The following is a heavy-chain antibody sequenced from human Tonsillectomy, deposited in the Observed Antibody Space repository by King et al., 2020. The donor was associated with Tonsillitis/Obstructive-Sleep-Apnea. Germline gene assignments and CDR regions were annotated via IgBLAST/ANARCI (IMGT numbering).Heavy chain of an antibody. Sequence: VQLVESGGGLVQPGRSLRLSCAASGFTFDDYAMHWVRQAPGKGLEWVSGISWNSGSIGYADSVKGRFTISRDNAKNSLYLQMNSLRAEDTALYYCAKESLSIVGATFDGAQDPLVPVSS. CDR3: AKESLSIVGATFD. J-gene: IGHJ1*01. D-gene: IGHD1-26*01. V-gene: IGHV3-9*01. CDR2: ISWNSGSI. CDR1: GFTFDDYA.